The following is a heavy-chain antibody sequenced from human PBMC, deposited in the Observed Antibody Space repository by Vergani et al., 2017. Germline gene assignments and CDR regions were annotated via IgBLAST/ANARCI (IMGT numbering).Heavy chain of an antibody. V-gene: IGHV3-30*02. Sequence: QVVESGGGVVQPGRSLRLSCAGSGFPFSSYGMHWVRQAPGKGLEWVAFIRYDGSNKYYADSVKGRFTISRDNSKNTLYLQMNSLRAEDTAVYYCAKDLDDILTGPFDYWGQGTLVTVSS. CDR2: IRYDGSNK. CDR3: AKDLDDILTGPFDY. D-gene: IGHD3-9*01. CDR1: GFPFSSYG. J-gene: IGHJ4*02.